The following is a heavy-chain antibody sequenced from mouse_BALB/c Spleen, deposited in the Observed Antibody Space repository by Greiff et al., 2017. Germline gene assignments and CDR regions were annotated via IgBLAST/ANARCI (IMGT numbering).Heavy chain of an antibody. Sequence: VQLVESGAELVRPGSSVKISCKASGYAFSSYWMNWVKQRPGQGLEWIGQIYPGDGDTNYNGKFKGKATLTADKSSSTAYMQLSSLTSEDSAVYFCARRGPGAMDYWGQGTSVTVAS. J-gene: IGHJ4*01. CDR2: IYPGDGDT. V-gene: IGHV1-80*01. CDR1: GYAFSSYW. CDR3: ARRGPGAMDY.